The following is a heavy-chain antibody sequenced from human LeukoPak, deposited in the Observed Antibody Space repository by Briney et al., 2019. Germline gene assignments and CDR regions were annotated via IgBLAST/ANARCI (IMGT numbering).Heavy chain of an antibody. CDR2: IYHVGGT. J-gene: IGHJ4*02. D-gene: IGHD3-10*01. CDR3: AREAPGHGSVDY. V-gene: IGHV4-39*02. Sequence: PSETLSLTCNVSGVSIKTNSDYWAWLRQPPGKGLEWIGSIYHVGGTYYNPSLKSRVTISIDTSKNQFSLKLSSVTAADTAVYYCAREAPGHGSVDYWGQGTLVTVSS. CDR1: GVSIKTNSDY.